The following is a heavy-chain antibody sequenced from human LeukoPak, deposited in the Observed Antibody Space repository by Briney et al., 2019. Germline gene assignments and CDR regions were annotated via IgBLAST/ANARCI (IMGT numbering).Heavy chain of an antibody. J-gene: IGHJ4*02. V-gene: IGHV3-23*01. CDR1: GFAFSSYA. D-gene: IGHD3-22*01. CDR2: ISGSGGST. CDR3: AKDIDSSGYYPGYYFDY. Sequence: TGGSLRLSCAASGFAFSSYAMSWVRQAPGKGLEWVSAISGSGGSTYYADSVKGRFTISRDNSKNTLYLQMNSLRAEDTAVYYCAKDIDSSGYYPGYYFDYWGQGTLVTVSS.